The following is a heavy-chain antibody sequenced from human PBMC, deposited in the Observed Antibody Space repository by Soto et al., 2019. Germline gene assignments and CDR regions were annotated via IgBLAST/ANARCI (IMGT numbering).Heavy chain of an antibody. V-gene: IGHV1-69*12. J-gene: IGHJ6*02. Sequence: QVQLVQSGAEVKKPGSSVKVSCKASGGTFSSYAISWVRQAPGQGLEWMGGIIPIFGTANYAQKFQGRVTITEGESTSTAYMELSSLGSEDTAVYYCARDRIAVAGPSYYYYGMDVWGQGTTVTVSS. CDR3: ARDRIAVAGPSYYYYGMDV. D-gene: IGHD6-19*01. CDR2: IIPIFGTA. CDR1: GGTFSSYA.